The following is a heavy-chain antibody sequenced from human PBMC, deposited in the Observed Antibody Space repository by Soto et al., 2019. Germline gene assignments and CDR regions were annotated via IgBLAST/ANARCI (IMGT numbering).Heavy chain of an antibody. CDR2: LYYNTNT. Sequence: WTWIRQPPGKGLEWIGYLYYNTNTNYNPYLKSRVTISVDTSKNQFSLKLSSVTAADTAVYYCARTYCTTTSCQAHGMDVWGQGTTVTGSS. J-gene: IGHJ6*02. CDR3: ARTYCTTTSCQAHGMDV. D-gene: IGHD2-2*01. V-gene: IGHV4-59*01.